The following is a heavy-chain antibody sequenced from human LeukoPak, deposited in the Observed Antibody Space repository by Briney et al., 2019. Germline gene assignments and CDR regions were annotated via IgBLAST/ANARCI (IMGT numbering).Heavy chain of an antibody. J-gene: IGHJ4*02. CDR2: INPSGGST. V-gene: IGHV1-46*01. CDR3: ATVESSGWYSAVRKFDY. D-gene: IGHD6-19*01. Sequence: ASVKVSCKASGYTFTSYYMHWVRQAPGQGLEWMGIINPSGGSTSYAQKFQGRVTMTRDMSTSTVYMELSSLRSEDTAVYYCATVESSGWYSAVRKFDYWGQGTLVTVSS. CDR1: GYTFTSYY.